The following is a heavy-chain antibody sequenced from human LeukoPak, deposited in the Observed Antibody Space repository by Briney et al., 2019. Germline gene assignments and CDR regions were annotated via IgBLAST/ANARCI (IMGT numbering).Heavy chain of an antibody. CDR2: ISSSSSYI. Sequence: GGSLRLSCAASGFTFSSYSMNWVRQAPGKGLEWVSSISSSSSYIYYADSVKGRFTISRDNAKNSLYLQMNSLRAEDTAVYYCARHGPIPDWSGYYDNWVDPWGQGTLVTVSS. CDR3: ARHGPIPDWSGYYDNWVDP. V-gene: IGHV3-21*01. CDR1: GFTFSSYS. J-gene: IGHJ5*02. D-gene: IGHD3-3*01.